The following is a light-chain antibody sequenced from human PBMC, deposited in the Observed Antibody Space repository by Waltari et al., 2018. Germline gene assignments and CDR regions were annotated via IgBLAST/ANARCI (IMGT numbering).Light chain of an antibody. J-gene: IGKJ4*01. CDR2: GAS. CDR1: QSLGNW. V-gene: IGKV1-5*03. CDR3: QQYNTYPLT. Sequence: DIQMTQSPSTLSASVGDRVTITCRASQSLGNWLAWYQQKPGKAPKLLLYGASNLESGVPSRFSGSGSGTEFTRTISSLQYDDFATYYCQQYNTYPLTFGGGTKVEI.